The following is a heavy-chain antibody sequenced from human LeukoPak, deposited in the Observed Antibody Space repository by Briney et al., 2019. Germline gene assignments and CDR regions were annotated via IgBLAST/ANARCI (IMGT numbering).Heavy chain of an antibody. V-gene: IGHV4-39*01. D-gene: IGHD5-12*01. Sequence: SETLSLTCAVSGGSISSNSYYWGWIRQPPGKGLEWIGSIYYSGSTYYNESLESRVTISIDTSKNQFSLKLNSVTAADTAMYYCAKSRGYGLIDYWGQGTLVTVSS. CDR2: IYYSGST. CDR1: GGSISSNSYY. J-gene: IGHJ4*02. CDR3: AKSRGYGLIDY.